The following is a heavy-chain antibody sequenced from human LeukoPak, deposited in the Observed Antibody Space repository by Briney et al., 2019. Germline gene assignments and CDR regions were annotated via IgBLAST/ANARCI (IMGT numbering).Heavy chain of an antibody. CDR1: GDSVSSNSAA. D-gene: IGHD5-12*01. CDR2: TYFRSRWYY. V-gene: IGHV6-1*01. J-gene: IGHJ3*02. CDR3: DSGYGLDALDI. Sequence: SQILSLTCVISGDSVSSNSAAWNWIRQSPSRGLEWLGRTYFRSRWYYDYAVSLKGRITINPDTSKNQFSLQLRSAIPEDTSLYARDSGYGLDALDIWGQGTMVTVSS.